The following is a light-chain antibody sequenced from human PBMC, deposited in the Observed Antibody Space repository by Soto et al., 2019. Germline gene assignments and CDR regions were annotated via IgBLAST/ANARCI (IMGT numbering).Light chain of an antibody. CDR2: DAS. CDR1: QSVSNY. CDR3: QQCSSWPLT. J-gene: IGKJ4*01. Sequence: DIVLTQSPATLSLSPGERVTLSCRASQSVSNYLAWYQQKPGQAPRLLIYDASKRATGIPARFSGSGTGTDFTVTISSLQPEDSAVYFCQQCSSWPLTFGGGTTVQIK. V-gene: IGKV3-11*01.